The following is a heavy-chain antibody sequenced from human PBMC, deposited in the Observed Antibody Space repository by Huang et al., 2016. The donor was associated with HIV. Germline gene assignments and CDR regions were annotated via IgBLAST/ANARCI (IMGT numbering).Heavy chain of an antibody. V-gene: IGHV3-74*01. CDR1: GFSVSTYW. J-gene: IGHJ4*02. D-gene: IGHD3-3*01. Sequence: EDQLVESGGGLVQPGGSLRLSCAASGFSVSTYWMHWVRQAPGKGMVWVSVINSDGTTTNYADSVKGRFTSSRDNAKNTLHLQMNSLRTEDTAFYYCARVLSFFGRWGQGTLVTVSS. CDR2: INSDGTTT. CDR3: ARVLSFFGR.